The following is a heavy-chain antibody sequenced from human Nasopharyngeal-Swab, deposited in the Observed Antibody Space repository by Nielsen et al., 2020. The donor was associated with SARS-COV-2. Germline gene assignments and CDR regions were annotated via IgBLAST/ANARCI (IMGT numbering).Heavy chain of an antibody. Sequence: WIRQHPGKGLEWVSAISGSGGSTYYADSVKGRFTISRDNSKNTLYLQMNSLRAEDTAVYYCAKGSGYYYDSSGRPGAFDIWGQGTMVTVSS. J-gene: IGHJ3*02. CDR2: ISGSGGST. D-gene: IGHD3-22*01. V-gene: IGHV3-23*01. CDR3: AKGSGYYYDSSGRPGAFDI.